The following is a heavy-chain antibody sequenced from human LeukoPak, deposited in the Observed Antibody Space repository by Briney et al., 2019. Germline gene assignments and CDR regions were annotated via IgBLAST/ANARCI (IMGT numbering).Heavy chain of an antibody. V-gene: IGHV4-39*01. CDR3: ARQGAAAGTGHDY. J-gene: IGHJ4*02. Sequence: SETLSLTCTVSGGSISSSSYYWGWIRQPPGKGLEWIGSIYYSGTTNYNPSLKSRVTISLDTSKNQFSLRLSSVTAADTAVYYCARQGAAAGTGHDYWGQGTLVTVSS. D-gene: IGHD6-13*01. CDR2: IYYSGTT. CDR1: GGSISSSSYY.